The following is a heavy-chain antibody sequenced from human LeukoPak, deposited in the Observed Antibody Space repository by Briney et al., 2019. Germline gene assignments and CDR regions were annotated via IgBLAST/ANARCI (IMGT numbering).Heavy chain of an antibody. CDR3: ARDRGSSGYYPPAPKYGMDV. V-gene: IGHV1-69*04. J-gene: IGHJ6*02. Sequence: ASVKVSCKASGGTFSRYAISWERQAPGQGLEWMGRIIPIFGIANYAKKFQGRVTITADKSTSTAYMELSRLRSEDTAVYYCARDRGSSGYYPPAPKYGMDVWGQGTTVTVSS. CDR1: GGTFSRYA. D-gene: IGHD3-22*01. CDR2: IIPIFGIA.